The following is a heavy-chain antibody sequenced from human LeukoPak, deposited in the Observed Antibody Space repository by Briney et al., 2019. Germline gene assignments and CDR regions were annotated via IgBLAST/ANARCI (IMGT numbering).Heavy chain of an antibody. CDR1: GYTFTGYY. D-gene: IGHD3-22*01. CDR2: INPNSGGT. J-gene: IGHJ1*01. Sequence: GASAKVSCKASGYTFTGYYMHWVRQAPGQGLEWMGWINPNSGGTNYAQKFQGRVTMTRDTSISTAYMELSRLRSDDTAVYYCAREHDSSGYYDRFQHWGQGTLVTVSS. CDR3: AREHDSSGYYDRFQH. V-gene: IGHV1-2*02.